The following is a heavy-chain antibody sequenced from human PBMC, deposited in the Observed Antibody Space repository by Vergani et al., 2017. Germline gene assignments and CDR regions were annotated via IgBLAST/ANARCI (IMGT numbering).Heavy chain of an antibody. Sequence: EVQLVETGGGLIQPGGSLRLSCVVSGFSVSNNYMSWVRHRPGKGLEWVSFIFTGGTTYYEDSVKGRFTISRDNSKNTVHLQMNSLTAEDTAVYYCAKMCNWDDSYFYCMAVWGKGTTVTVSS. CDR2: IFTGGTT. D-gene: IGHD1-1*01. CDR3: AKMCNWDDSYFYCMAV. V-gene: IGHV3-53*02. CDR1: GFSVSNNY. J-gene: IGHJ6*03.